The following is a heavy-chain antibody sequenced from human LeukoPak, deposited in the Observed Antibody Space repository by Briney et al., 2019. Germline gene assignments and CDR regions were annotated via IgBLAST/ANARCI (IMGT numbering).Heavy chain of an antibody. CDR2: IYYSGST. CDR3: AREVGCGSSRCFSDNWFGP. D-gene: IGHD3-16*01. J-gene: IGHJ5*02. CDR1: GGSITGHY. V-gene: IGHV4-59*11. Sequence: PSETLSLTCTVSGGSITGHYWSWIRQSPAKELEWIGYIYYSGSTKYNPSLKSRVTISVDVSKNQFSLKMTSVSAADTAVYYCAREVGCGSSRCFSDNWFGPWGQGTLVTVSS.